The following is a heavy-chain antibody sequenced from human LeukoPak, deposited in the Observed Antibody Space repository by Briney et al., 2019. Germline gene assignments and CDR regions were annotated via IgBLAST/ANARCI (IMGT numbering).Heavy chain of an antibody. CDR1: GFSVSSNY. CDR3: AREVRSYDAFDI. Sequence: GGSLRLSCAASGFSVSSNYMSWVRQAPGKGLEWVSVIYSGGSTYYADSVKGRFTISRDNSKNTLYLQMNRLRVEDTAVYYCAREVRSYDAFDIWGQGTMVTVSS. CDR2: IYSGGST. V-gene: IGHV3-66*01. J-gene: IGHJ3*02.